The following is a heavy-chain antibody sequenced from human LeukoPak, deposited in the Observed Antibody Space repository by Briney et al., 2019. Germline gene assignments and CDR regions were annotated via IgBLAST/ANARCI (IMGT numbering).Heavy chain of an antibody. D-gene: IGHD1-1*01. V-gene: IGHV3-53*01. Sequence: GGSLRLSCAASGFIVSGDFMSWVRQAPGKGLEWVSVIYSDGSTYYADSVKGRFTISRDNSKNTLDLQMTGLRAEDTAVYYCASSTTRRYYFDYWGQGTLVTVSS. CDR3: ASSTTRRYYFDY. CDR2: IYSDGST. CDR1: GFIVSGDF. J-gene: IGHJ4*02.